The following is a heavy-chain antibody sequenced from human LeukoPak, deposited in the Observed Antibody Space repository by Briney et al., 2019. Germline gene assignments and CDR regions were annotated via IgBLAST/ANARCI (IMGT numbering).Heavy chain of an antibody. CDR2: IRYDGSNK. CDR3: AKEITGNRETVTTDC. J-gene: IGHJ4*02. CDR1: GFTFSSYG. D-gene: IGHD4-11*01. Sequence: GGSLRLSCAASGFTFSSYGMHWVRQAPGKGLEWVAFIRYDGSNKYYADSVKGRFTISRDNSKNTLYLQMNSLRAEDTAVYYCAKEITGNRETVTTDCWGQGTLVTVSS. V-gene: IGHV3-30*02.